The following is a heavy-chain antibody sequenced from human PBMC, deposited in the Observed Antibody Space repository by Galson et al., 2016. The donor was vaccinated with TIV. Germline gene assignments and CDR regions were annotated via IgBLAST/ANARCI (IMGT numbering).Heavy chain of an antibody. CDR2: FDPQTGEP. V-gene: IGHV1-24*01. CDR1: GYTLNELS. Sequence: SVKVSCKVSGYTLNELSMHWVRQAPGKGLEWMGVFDPQTGEPIYAQSYQDKVAMTEDTSTDTRYMELTNLRSEDSAVYYCVRGGLGGGFDLWGQGTMVTVSS. D-gene: IGHD3-16*01. J-gene: IGHJ3*01. CDR3: VRGGLGGGFDL.